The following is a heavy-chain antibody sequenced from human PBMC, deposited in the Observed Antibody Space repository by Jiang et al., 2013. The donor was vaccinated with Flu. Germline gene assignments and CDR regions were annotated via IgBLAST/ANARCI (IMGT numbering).Heavy chain of an antibody. Sequence: VQLLESGGGVVQPGRSLRVSCAASGFTFSIYGMHWVRQAPGKGLEWVAVISSDGSNEYYADSVKGRFAVSRDNSKNTLYLQMNSLRVEDTAVYYCAKAPNGGTRIGFDPWGQGTLVIVSS. CDR2: ISSDGSNE. D-gene: IGHD3-22*01. J-gene: IGHJ5*02. V-gene: IGHV3-30*18. CDR3: AKAPNGGTRIGFDP. CDR1: GFTFSIYG.